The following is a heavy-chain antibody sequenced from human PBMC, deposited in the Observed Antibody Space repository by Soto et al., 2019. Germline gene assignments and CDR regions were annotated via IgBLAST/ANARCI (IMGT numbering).Heavy chain of an antibody. CDR3: ATEGDVDTAMVPIDY. V-gene: IGHV3-30*03. CDR2: ISYDGSNK. CDR1: GFTFSSYG. D-gene: IGHD5-18*01. Sequence: QVQLVESGGGVVQPGRSLRLSCAASGFTFSSYGMHWVRQAPGKGLEWVAVISYDGSNKYYADSVKGRFTISRDNSKNTLYLRMNSLRAEDTAVYYCATEGDVDTAMVPIDYWGQGTLVTVSS. J-gene: IGHJ4*02.